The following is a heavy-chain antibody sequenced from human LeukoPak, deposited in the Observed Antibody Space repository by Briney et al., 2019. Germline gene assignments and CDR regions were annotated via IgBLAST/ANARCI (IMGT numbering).Heavy chain of an antibody. CDR3: GIPPYGDHVFDY. CDR2: TRNKANSYTR. J-gene: IGHJ4*02. D-gene: IGHD4-17*01. CDR1: EFTFSDYY. Sequence: GGSLRLSCTASEFTFSDYYVDWVRQAPGKGLEWVGRTRNKANSYTRDYAASVKGRFTISRDDSRNSVYLQMSSLKTEDTAVYYCGIPPYGDHVFDYWGQGTLVTVSS. V-gene: IGHV3-72*01.